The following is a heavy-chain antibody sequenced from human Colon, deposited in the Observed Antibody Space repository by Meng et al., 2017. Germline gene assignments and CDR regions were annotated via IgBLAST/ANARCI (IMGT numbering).Heavy chain of an antibody. Sequence: EVQLVEFGGGLVRPGESLRLSCAASGFAVSDYWMNWFRQAPGKGLEWVAKIKQDESEKTYVDSVKGRFAISRDNAKNSLYLQMDSLRDEDTALYYCVRGNSGPDYWGQGTLVTVSS. V-gene: IGHV3-7*01. D-gene: IGHD2/OR15-2a*01. CDR3: VRGNSGPDY. CDR2: IKQDESEK. J-gene: IGHJ4*02. CDR1: GFAVSDYW.